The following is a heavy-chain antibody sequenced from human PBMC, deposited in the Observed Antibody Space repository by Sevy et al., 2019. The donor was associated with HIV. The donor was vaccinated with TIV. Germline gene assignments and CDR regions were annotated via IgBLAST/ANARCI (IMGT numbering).Heavy chain of an antibody. CDR2: ISGSGGST. V-gene: IGHV3-23*01. CDR1: GFTFSSYA. D-gene: IGHD1-20*01. J-gene: IGHJ6*03. CDR3: AKDGYKPSVGDENYYYYYMDV. Sequence: GGSLRLSCAASGFTFSSYAVSWVRQAPGKGLEWVSAISGSGGSTYYADSVKGRFTISRDNSKNTLYLQMNSLRSEDTAVYYCAKDGYKPSVGDENYYYYYMDVCGKGTTVTVSS.